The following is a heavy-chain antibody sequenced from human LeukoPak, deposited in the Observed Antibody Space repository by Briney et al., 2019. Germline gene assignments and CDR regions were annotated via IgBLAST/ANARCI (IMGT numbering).Heavy chain of an antibody. D-gene: IGHD6-6*01. J-gene: IGHJ4*02. V-gene: IGHV3-30*18. CDR3: AKGRSATIDY. CDR1: GFAFSSFG. CDR2: ISNNGRNT. Sequence: GGSLRLSCAASGFAFSSFGIHWVRQAPGKGLEWVASISNNGRNTYYVDSVEGRFTISRDNSRNTLYLQMNSLRAEDTAVYYCAKGRSATIDYWGQGTLVTVSS.